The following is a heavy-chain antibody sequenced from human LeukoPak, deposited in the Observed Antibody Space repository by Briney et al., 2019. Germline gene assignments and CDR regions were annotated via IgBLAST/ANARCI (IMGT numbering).Heavy chain of an antibody. J-gene: IGHJ4*02. V-gene: IGHV3-7*03. CDR2: IKQDGSEK. D-gene: IGHD6-13*01. CDR3: AKDTSSSWTSIPFDY. CDR1: GFTFSSYW. Sequence: PGGSLRLSCAASGFTFSSYWMNWVRQAPGKGLEWVAIIKQDGSEKYYVDSVKGRFTISRDNSKNTLYLQMNSLRAEDTAVYYCAKDTSSSWTSIPFDYWGQGTLVTVSS.